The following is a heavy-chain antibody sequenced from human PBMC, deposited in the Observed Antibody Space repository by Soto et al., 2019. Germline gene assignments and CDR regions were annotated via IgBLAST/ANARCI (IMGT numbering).Heavy chain of an antibody. CDR1: GFTFSSYA. J-gene: IGHJ2*01. Sequence: QVQLVESGGGVVQPGRSLRLSCAASGFTFSSYAMHWVRQAPGKGLEWVAVISYDGSNKYYADSVNGRFTISRDNSKNTLYLQMNSLRAEDTAVYYCARDPSGGSCYFKICWYFDLWGRGTLVTVSS. V-gene: IGHV3-30-3*01. CDR3: ARDPSGGSCYFKICWYFDL. D-gene: IGHD2-15*01. CDR2: ISYDGSNK.